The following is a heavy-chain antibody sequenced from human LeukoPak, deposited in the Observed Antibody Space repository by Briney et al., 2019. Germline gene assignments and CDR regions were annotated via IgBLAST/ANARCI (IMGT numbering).Heavy chain of an antibody. Sequence: SETLSLTCAVYGGSFSGYYWSWIRQPAGKGLEWIGRIYSSGSTNYNPSLKSRVTISVDTSKNQFSLKLSSVTAADTAVYYCARGGYYMDVWGKGTTVTISS. CDR2: IYSSGST. CDR1: GGSFSGYY. J-gene: IGHJ6*03. CDR3: ARGGYYMDV. D-gene: IGHD3-16*01. V-gene: IGHV4-59*10.